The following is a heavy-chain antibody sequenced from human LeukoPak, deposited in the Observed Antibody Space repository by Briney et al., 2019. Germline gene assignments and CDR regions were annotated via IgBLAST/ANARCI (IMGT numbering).Heavy chain of an antibody. CDR3: ARDGYYYDSSGYYDGRFFDY. V-gene: IGHV3-21*01. D-gene: IGHD3-22*01. Sequence: PGGSLRLSCAASGFTFSSYSMNWVRQAPGKGLEWVSSISSSSSYIYYADSVKGRFTISRDNAKNSLYLQMNSLRTEDTAVYYCARDGYYYDSSGYYDGRFFDYWGQGTLVTVSS. J-gene: IGHJ4*02. CDR2: ISSSSSYI. CDR1: GFTFSSYS.